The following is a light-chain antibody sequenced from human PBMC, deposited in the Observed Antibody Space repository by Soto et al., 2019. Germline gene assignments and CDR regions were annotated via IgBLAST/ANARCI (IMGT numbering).Light chain of an antibody. CDR3: SSYAGINNFARV. Sequence: QSALTQPPSASGSPGQSVTISCTGTSSDVGGYNYVSWYQQHPGKAPKLMIYEVSKRPSGVPDRFSGSKSGNTASLTVSGLQAEDEADYYCSSYAGINNFARVFGGGTKVTVL. CDR2: EVS. V-gene: IGLV2-8*01. J-gene: IGLJ2*01. CDR1: SSDVGGYNY.